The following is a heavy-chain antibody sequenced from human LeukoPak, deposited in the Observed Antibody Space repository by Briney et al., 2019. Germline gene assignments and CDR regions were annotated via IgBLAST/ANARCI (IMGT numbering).Heavy chain of an antibody. Sequence: PGESLKISSKASGFSFTSNSITWVRQMPGKGLEWMGRIDLSDSYTNYSPSFQGHVTISADKSISTAYLQWSSLKDSDTAMYYSARRDITWDFLDPMIVWGQGTTVTVSS. CDR3: ARRDITWDFLDPMIV. V-gene: IGHV5-10-1*01. CDR1: GFSFTSNS. D-gene: IGHD3-22*01. J-gene: IGHJ6*02. CDR2: IDLSDSYT.